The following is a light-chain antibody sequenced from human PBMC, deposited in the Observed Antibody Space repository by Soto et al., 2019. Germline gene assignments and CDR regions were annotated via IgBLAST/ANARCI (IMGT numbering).Light chain of an antibody. CDR1: SSDVGAYNF. CDR2: DVA. Sequence: QSALTQPASVSGSPGQSITISCTGTSSDVGAYNFVSWYQHYPDKAPKDVIYDVANRPSGVSYRFSASKSGNTASLTISGLQAEDEADYYCMSFTSSNTYVFGTGTKVTVL. V-gene: IGLV2-14*03. J-gene: IGLJ1*01. CDR3: MSFTSSNTYV.